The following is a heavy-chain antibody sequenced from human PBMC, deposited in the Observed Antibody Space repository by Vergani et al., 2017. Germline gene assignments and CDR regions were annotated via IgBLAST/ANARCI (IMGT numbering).Heavy chain of an antibody. V-gene: IGHV4-39*01. CDR2: IYYSGST. CDR3: ARHSPVEWLVKLWWIDP. CDR1: GASIRSSNYY. Sequence: QLQLQESGPGLVKPSATLSLTCSVSGASIRSSNYYLGWIRQPPGKGLEWIASIYYSGSTYYNPSLKSRVTISVDTSRNQFSRKLSSVTAADSAVYFCARHSPVEWLVKLWWIDPWGQGILVTVSS. D-gene: IGHD6-19*01. J-gene: IGHJ5*02.